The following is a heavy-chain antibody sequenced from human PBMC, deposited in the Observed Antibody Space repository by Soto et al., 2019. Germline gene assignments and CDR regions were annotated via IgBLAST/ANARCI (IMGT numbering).Heavy chain of an antibody. V-gene: IGHV3-72*01. Sequence: GGSLRLSCAASGFSFSDHYMDWVRQAPGKGLEWVGRIRNKANRYTTEYAASVKGRFTISRDDSKNSLYLQMNSLVTDDTAVYLCTRDNPRAPGTLDYWGQGTLVTVSS. CDR3: TRDNPRAPGTLDY. CDR1: GFSFSDHY. D-gene: IGHD6-13*01. CDR2: IRNKANRYTT. J-gene: IGHJ4*02.